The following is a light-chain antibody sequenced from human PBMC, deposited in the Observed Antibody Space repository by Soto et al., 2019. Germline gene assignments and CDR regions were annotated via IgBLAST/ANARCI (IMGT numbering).Light chain of an antibody. CDR3: VLYMGSGIWV. CDR1: SGSVSPSYY. V-gene: IGLV8-61*01. J-gene: IGLJ3*02. CDR2: TTN. Sequence: QTVVTQEPSFSVSPGGTVTLTCGLSSGSVSPSYYPGWFQQTPGQAPRALIYTTNTRSSGVPDRFSGSILGNKAALTITGALADDESDYYCVLYMGSGIWVFGGGTKLTVL.